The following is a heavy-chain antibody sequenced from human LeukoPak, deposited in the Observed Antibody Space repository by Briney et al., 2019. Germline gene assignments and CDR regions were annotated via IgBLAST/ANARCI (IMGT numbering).Heavy chain of an antibody. CDR3: ARGSRGNIAAAGHFDY. Sequence: GGSLRLSCAASGFTFSNYWMHWVRQAPGKGLVWVSRINGDGRSTTYADSVKGRFTISRDNAKNSLYLQMNSLRAEDTAVYYCARGSRGNIAAAGHFDYWGQGTLVTVSS. J-gene: IGHJ4*02. V-gene: IGHV3-74*01. CDR2: INGDGRST. CDR1: GFTFSNYW. D-gene: IGHD6-13*01.